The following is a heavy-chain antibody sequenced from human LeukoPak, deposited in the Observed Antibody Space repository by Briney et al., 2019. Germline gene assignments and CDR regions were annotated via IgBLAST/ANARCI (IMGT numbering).Heavy chain of an antibody. J-gene: IGHJ3*02. CDR1: GFTFSSYP. CDR2: ISTNGDTT. Sequence: GGSLRLSCEASGFTFSSYPMHWVRQAPGKGLEYVSAISTNGDTTYYADSVKGRFTISRDNSKNTLYLQMGSLQPEDMAVYYCARDLVSDSSGYDDIPFDMWGQGTMVTVSS. CDR3: ARDLVSDSSGYDDIPFDM. D-gene: IGHD3-22*01. V-gene: IGHV3-64*02.